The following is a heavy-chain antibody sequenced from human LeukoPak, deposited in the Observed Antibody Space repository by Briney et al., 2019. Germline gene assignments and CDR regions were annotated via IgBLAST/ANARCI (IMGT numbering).Heavy chain of an antibody. J-gene: IGHJ6*02. CDR3: ARRRYGTGMDV. CDR1: GFIFSNYY. V-gene: IGHV3-7*01. CDR2: IIEDGSKK. Sequence: GGSLRLSCAASGFIFSNYYMGWVRQAPGKGLEWVANIIEDGSKKYYVDSVEGRFTISRDNAKNSVYLQMNSLRAEDTGLYYCARRRYGTGMDVWGQGTTVTVSS. D-gene: IGHD3-10*01.